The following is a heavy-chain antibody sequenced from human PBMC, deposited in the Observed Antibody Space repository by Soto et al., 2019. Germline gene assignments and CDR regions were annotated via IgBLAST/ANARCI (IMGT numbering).Heavy chain of an antibody. J-gene: IGHJ5*02. Sequence: SETLSLTCVVSGASISSGDYAWNWVRQPPGKGLEWLGYIYNNGGSYYNPSLKSRVTISGDTSKSQFSLKLSSVTAADTAVYYCARHTRNQFDPWGQGTLVTVSS. CDR2: IYNNGGS. V-gene: IGHV4-30-2*03. CDR3: ARHTRNQFDP. CDR1: GASISSGDYA.